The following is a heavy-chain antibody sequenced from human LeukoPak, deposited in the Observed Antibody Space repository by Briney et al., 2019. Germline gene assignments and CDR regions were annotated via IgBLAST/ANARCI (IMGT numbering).Heavy chain of an antibody. D-gene: IGHD6-13*01. Sequence: ASVKVSRKASGYTFTSYGISWVRQAPGQGLEWMGWINPNNANTNYVQRLQGRVTMTTDTSTTTAYMELRSLRSDDTAVYYCARHVRPIASSWDQFNFDYWGQGTLVTVSS. V-gene: IGHV1-18*01. CDR1: GYTFTSYG. CDR2: INPNNANT. J-gene: IGHJ4*02. CDR3: ARHVRPIASSWDQFNFDY.